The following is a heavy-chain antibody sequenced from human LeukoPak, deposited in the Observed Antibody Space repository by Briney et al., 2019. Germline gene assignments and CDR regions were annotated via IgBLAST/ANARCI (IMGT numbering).Heavy chain of an antibody. V-gene: IGHV4-61*02. J-gene: IGHJ4*02. CDR1: GGSISSGDHY. Sequence: SQTLSLTCTVSGGSISSGDHYWNWIRQPAGKGLEWIGRIFTSENTNYNPSLNGRVTMSVDTSKSQFSLNLSSVTAADTAVYYCARGISADWSQGTLVTVSS. D-gene: IGHD2/OR15-2a*01. CDR3: ARGISAD. CDR2: IFTSENT.